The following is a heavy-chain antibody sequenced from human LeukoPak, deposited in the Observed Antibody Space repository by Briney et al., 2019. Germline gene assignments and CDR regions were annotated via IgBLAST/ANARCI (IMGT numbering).Heavy chain of an antibody. CDR2: ITGSGDNS. CDR1: GFTFSNYA. CDR3: TRDEGLVARIWRALDI. V-gene: IGHV3-23*01. Sequence: GGSLRLSCAASGFTFSNYAMNWIRQAPGKGLEWVSHITGSGDNSYYTDSVKGRFTLSRDNSKNTLFLQMNSLRAEDTAVYYCTRDEGLVARIWRALDIWGQGTMVTVSS. J-gene: IGHJ3*02. D-gene: IGHD5-24*01.